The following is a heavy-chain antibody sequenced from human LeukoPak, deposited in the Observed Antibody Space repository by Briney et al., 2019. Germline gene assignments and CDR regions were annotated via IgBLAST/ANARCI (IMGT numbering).Heavy chain of an antibody. V-gene: IGHV4-61*02. D-gene: IGHD2-15*01. CDR2: IYTTGST. Sequence: SETLSLTCTVSGDSISSDLYYWSWIRQPAGTGLEWIGRIYTTGSTNYNPSLKSRITISVDTSKNQFSLKLSSVTAADTAVYYCARAGCSGGSCYESRGAFDIWGQGTMVTVSS. CDR3: ARAGCSGGSCYESRGAFDI. J-gene: IGHJ3*02. CDR1: GDSISSDLYY.